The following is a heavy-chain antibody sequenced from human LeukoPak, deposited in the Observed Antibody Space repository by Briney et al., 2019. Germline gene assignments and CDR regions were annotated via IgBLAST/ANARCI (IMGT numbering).Heavy chain of an antibody. Sequence: GGSLRLSCAASGFSFSDYYMSWIRQAPGKGLEWVSYISSSSSTIYYADSVKGRFTISRDNAKNSLYLQMNSLRDEDTAVYYCARDKTRGTYYFDYWGQGTLVTVSS. CDR3: ARDKTRGTYYFDY. CDR2: ISSSSSTI. J-gene: IGHJ4*02. V-gene: IGHV3-11*04. CDR1: GFSFSDYY. D-gene: IGHD1-1*01.